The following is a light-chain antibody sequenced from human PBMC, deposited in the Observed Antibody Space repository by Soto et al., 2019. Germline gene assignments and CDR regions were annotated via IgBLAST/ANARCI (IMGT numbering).Light chain of an antibody. J-gene: IGLJ1*01. CDR2: EVS. CDR1: TSNIGAIYD. CDR3: SSYTSSSTRV. V-gene: IGLV2-14*01. Sequence: QSVLTQPPSVSGAPGQRVTISCTGSTSNIGAIYDVHWYQKHPGKAPKLMIYEVSNRPSGVSYRFSGSKSGNTASLTISGLQAEDEADYYCSSYTSSSTRVFGTGTKVPVL.